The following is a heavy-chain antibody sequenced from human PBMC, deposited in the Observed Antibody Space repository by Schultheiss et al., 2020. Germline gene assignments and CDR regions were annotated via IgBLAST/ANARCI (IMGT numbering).Heavy chain of an antibody. D-gene: IGHD1-26*01. CDR3: AKEVGATIHYYGMDV. V-gene: IGHV3-9*01. J-gene: IGHJ6*02. Sequence: GGSLRLSCAAAGFTFSSFAMHWVRQAPGKGPEWVSGVSWSSNSIAYADSVKGRFTISRDNAKNSLYLQMNSLRAEDTALYYCAKEVGATIHYYGMDVWGQGTTVTVSS. CDR2: VSWSSNSI. CDR1: GFTFSSFA.